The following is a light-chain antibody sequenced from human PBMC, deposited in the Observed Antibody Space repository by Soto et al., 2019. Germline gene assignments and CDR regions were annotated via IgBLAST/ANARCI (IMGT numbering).Light chain of an antibody. CDR2: AAS. Sequence: EIVMTQSPATLSVSPGERATLSCRASQSVSSSLAWYQQKPGQAPRLLIYAASARTTGIPARFSGSGSGTEFTLTISSLQSEDFAVYYCQQYNNWPRTFGQGTNVEIK. V-gene: IGKV3-15*01. CDR1: QSVSSS. CDR3: QQYNNWPRT. J-gene: IGKJ1*01.